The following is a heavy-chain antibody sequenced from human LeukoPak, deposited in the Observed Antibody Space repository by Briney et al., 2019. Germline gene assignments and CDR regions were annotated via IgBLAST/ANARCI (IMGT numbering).Heavy chain of an antibody. Sequence: PGRSLRLSCAASGFTVSSNYMSWVRQAPGKGLEWVSLIYSGGSTNYADSVKGRFTISRDNSKNTLYLQMNNLRVEDTAVYYCARTEGYCSGGNCYARYFDYWGQGTLVTVSS. D-gene: IGHD2-15*01. CDR3: ARTEGYCSGGNCYARYFDY. CDR2: IYSGGST. J-gene: IGHJ4*02. CDR1: GFTVSSNY. V-gene: IGHV3-53*01.